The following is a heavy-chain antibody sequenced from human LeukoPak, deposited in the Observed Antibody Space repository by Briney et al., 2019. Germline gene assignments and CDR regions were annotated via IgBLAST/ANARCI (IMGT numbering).Heavy chain of an antibody. V-gene: IGHV1-46*01. J-gene: IGHJ4*02. CDR2: INPSGGST. D-gene: IGHD3-22*01. CDR3: ARDGRGLQNFFGSSGYYSPELVY. CDR1: GYTFTSYY. Sequence: GASVKVSCKASGYTFTSYYMHWVRQAPGQGLEWMGIINPSGGSTSYAQKFQGRVTMTRNTSTSTVYMELSSLRSEDTAVYYCARDGRGLQNFFGSSGYYSPELVYWGQGTLVTVSS.